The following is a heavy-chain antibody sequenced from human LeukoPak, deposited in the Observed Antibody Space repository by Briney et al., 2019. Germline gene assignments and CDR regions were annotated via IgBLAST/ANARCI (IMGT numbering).Heavy chain of an antibody. CDR3: AREYYGDYPGY. J-gene: IGHJ4*02. CDR1: GGTFSSYA. Sequence: GSSVKVSCKASGGTFSSYAISWARQAPGQGLEWMGRIIPIFGTANYAQKFQGRVTITTDESTSTAYMELSSLRSEDTAAYYCAREYYGDYPGYWGQGTLVTVSS. V-gene: IGHV1-69*05. D-gene: IGHD4-17*01. CDR2: IIPIFGTA.